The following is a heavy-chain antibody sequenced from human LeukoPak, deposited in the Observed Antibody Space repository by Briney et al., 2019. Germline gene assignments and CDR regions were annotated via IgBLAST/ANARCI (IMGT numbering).Heavy chain of an antibody. Sequence: PSETLSLTCTVSGGSISSYYWSWIRQPPGKGLEWIGYIYYSGSTNYNPSLKSRVTISVDTSKNQFSLKLSSVTAADTAVYYCASVPEPGYWRSTSCYEGSEYFQHWGQGTLVTVSS. CDR2: IYYSGST. V-gene: IGHV4-59*01. CDR1: GGSISSYY. CDR3: ASVPEPGYWRSTSCYEGSEYFQH. D-gene: IGHD2-2*01. J-gene: IGHJ1*01.